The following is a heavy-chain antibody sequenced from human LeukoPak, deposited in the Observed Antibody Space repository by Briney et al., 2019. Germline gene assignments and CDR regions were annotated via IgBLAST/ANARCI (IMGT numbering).Heavy chain of an antibody. CDR3: AKDLHDYGNYVGWFDS. CDR2: ISGSGGST. V-gene: IGHV3-23*01. J-gene: IGHJ5*01. D-gene: IGHD4-11*01. Sequence: GGSLRLSCAASGFTFSSSAMDWVRQAPGKGLEWVSAISGSGGSTYYADSVKGRFTISRDNSKTTLFLQMNSLRAEDTAVYYCAKDLHDYGNYVGWFDSWGQGTLVTVSS. CDR1: GFTFSSSA.